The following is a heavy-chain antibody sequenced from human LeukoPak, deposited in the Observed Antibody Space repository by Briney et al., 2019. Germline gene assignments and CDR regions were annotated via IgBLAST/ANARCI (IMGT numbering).Heavy chain of an antibody. J-gene: IGHJ4*02. CDR2: IRSKAYGGTT. CDR1: GFTFGDYA. Sequence: GGSLRLSCTASGFTFGDYAMSWVRQAPGKGLEWVGFIRSKAYGGTTEYAASVKGRFTISRDDSKSIAYLQMNSLKTEDTAVYYCTSGAYYYDSSGYYRDYWGQGTLVTVSS. CDR3: TSGAYYYDSSGYYRDY. D-gene: IGHD3-22*01. V-gene: IGHV3-49*04.